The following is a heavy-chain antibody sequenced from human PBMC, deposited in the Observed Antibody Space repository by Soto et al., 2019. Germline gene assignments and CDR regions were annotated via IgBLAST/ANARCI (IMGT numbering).Heavy chain of an antibody. J-gene: IGHJ4*02. CDR1: GASVSSETHF. Sequence: SEALSLTCRVSGASVSSETHFWSWIRQPPGKGLEWVGYVYRRGTTNSNPALKTTVNVSEDKWKNQFSLSLNSVTAAATAVYYCAREDMSGTFNFDSWGPGIPVTVPS. D-gene: IGHD2-15*01. CDR2: VYRRGTT. V-gene: IGHV4-61*01. CDR3: AREDMSGTFNFDS.